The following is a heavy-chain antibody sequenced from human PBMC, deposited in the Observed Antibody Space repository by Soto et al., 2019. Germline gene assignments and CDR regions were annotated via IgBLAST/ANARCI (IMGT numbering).Heavy chain of an antibody. CDR3: SRRAPEGFDP. CDR1: GGSISRSAYY. Sequence: QLQLQESGPGFVKPSETLSLTCTVSGGSISRSAYYWGWVRQPPGKGLEWIGSMSYSGSTYYNSSLKSRVTISIDTPKNQLSLRLTSVTAADTAVYYCSRRAPEGFDPWGQGTLVTVSS. V-gene: IGHV4-39*01. J-gene: IGHJ5*02. CDR2: MSYSGST.